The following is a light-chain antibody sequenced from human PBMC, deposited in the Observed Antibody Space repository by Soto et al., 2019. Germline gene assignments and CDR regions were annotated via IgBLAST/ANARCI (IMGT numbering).Light chain of an antibody. CDR3: QQYAGSPKT. Sequence: DIVLTQSPAALSLSLGERATLSCRASKYLSTSYLAWYQQKPGQAPRLLIYGTSRRATGIPDRFRGSGSGTDFTLTITRLEPEDCALYYCQQYAGSPKTFGLGTNLDIK. CDR2: GTS. CDR1: KYLSTSY. V-gene: IGKV3-20*01. J-gene: IGKJ2*01.